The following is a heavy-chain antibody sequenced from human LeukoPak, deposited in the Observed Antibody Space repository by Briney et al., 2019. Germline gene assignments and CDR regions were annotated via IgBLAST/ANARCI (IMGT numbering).Heavy chain of an antibody. V-gene: IGHV3-7*01. CDR2: IKQDRSEK. CDR1: GFTFSNYW. Sequence: GGSLRLSCAASGFTFSNYWMNWVRQAPGKGLEWVANIKQDRSEKYYVDSVKGRFTISRDNANNSLYLQMNSLRAEDTAVYYCARGRGGLLWFGEFNSWGQGTLVTVSS. D-gene: IGHD3-10*01. CDR3: ARGRGGLLWFGEFNS. J-gene: IGHJ4*02.